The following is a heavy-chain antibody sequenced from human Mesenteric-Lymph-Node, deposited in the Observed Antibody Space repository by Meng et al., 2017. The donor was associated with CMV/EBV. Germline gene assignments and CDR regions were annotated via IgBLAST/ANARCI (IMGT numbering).Heavy chain of an antibody. V-gene: IGHV3-30-3*01. CDR2: ISYDGSNK. Sequence: GGSLRLSCAASGFTFSSYAMHWVRQAPGKGLEWVAVISYDGSNKYYADSVKGRFTISRDNSKNTLYLQMNSLRAEDTAVYYCAREGSLGGYSYRFDYWGQGTLVTVSS. J-gene: IGHJ4*02. CDR3: AREGSLGGYSYRFDY. D-gene: IGHD5-18*01. CDR1: GFTFSSYA.